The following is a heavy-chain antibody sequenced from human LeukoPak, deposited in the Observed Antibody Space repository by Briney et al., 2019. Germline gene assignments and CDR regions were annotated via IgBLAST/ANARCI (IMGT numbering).Heavy chain of an antibody. CDR3: ARDIYGSGYGFFDY. CDR2: IHYSGST. CDR1: GVSMSTYY. Sequence: ASETLSLTCTVSGVSMSTYYWSWIRQSPGKGLEWLAYIHYSGSTNNNPSLKGRLAISIDTSKNQFSLKVNSVTAADTAVYYCARDIYGSGYGFFDYWGQGTLVSVSS. D-gene: IGHD3-10*01. V-gene: IGHV4-59*01. J-gene: IGHJ4*02.